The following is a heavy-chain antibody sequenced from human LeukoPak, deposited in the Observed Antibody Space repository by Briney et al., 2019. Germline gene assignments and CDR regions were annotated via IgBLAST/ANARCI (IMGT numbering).Heavy chain of an antibody. CDR1: GFTFDDYA. CDR3: ARQAVARPFDL. J-gene: IGHJ3*01. V-gene: IGHV3-21*06. Sequence: PGRSLRLSCAASGFTFDDYAMHWVRQAPGKGLEWVSSISSSSAYIFYSDSVKGRFTISRDNAQSSLYLQMNSLRAGDTAVYYCARQAVARPFDLWGQGTMVAVSS. CDR2: ISSSSAYI.